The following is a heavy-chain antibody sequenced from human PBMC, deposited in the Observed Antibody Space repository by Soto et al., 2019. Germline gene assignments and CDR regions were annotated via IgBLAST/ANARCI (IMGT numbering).Heavy chain of an antibody. J-gene: IGHJ5*02. CDR1: GDSISSYF. D-gene: IGHD6-19*01. CDR3: AREKAVASTGWFDP. CDR2: VHTSGST. V-gene: IGHV4-4*07. Sequence: SETLSLTCTVSGDSISSYFWSWIRQPAGKGLEWIGRVHTSGSTTYNPSLKSRVTMSVDTSKSQFSLNLTSVTAADTAVYYCAREKAVASTGWFDPWGQGTLVTVSS.